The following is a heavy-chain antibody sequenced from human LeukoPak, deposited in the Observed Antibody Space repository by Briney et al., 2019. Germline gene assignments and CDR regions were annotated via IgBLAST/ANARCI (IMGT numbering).Heavy chain of an antibody. CDR3: VSYDNAAGYFHH. V-gene: IGHV3-66*01. Sequence: GGSLRLSCAASGFTVSSNYMSWVRQAPGKGLEWVSVIYSGVTTYYADSVKGRFSISRDNSKNTLYLQMNRLRAEDTAVYYCVSYDNAAGYFHHWGQGTLVTVSS. CDR1: GFTVSSNY. CDR2: IYSGVTT. J-gene: IGHJ1*01. D-gene: IGHD3-22*01.